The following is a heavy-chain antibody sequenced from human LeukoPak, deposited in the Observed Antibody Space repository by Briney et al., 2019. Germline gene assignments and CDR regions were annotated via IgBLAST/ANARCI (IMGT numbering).Heavy chain of an antibody. CDR1: GFTFSNYG. V-gene: IGHV3-33*01. Sequence: GRSLRLSCAASGFTFSNYGMHWVRQAPGKGLEWVAVIWHDGSKKHHADSVKGRFTISRDNSKNTLNLQMNSLRVEDTAVYYCAAYYYDRSGYDLRFYWGQGTLVTVSS. J-gene: IGHJ4*02. CDR3: AAYYYDRSGYDLRFY. D-gene: IGHD3-22*01. CDR2: IWHDGSKK.